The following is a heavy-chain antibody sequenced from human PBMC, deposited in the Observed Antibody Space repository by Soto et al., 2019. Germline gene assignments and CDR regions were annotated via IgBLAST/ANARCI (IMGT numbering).Heavy chain of an antibody. D-gene: IGHD6-19*01. J-gene: IGHJ4*02. CDR2: FHYSGSGST. Sequence: QVQLQESDPGLVKPSETLSLTCTVSGASVSSGTSYWSWIRQPPGKGLEWIGYFHYSGSGSTNYNPSLKSRVTISVDTSKNQFSLRLTSVTAADTAVYYCAREVSGWTMFDYGGQGTLVAVSA. V-gene: IGHV4-61*01. CDR1: GASVSSGTSY. CDR3: AREVSGWTMFDY.